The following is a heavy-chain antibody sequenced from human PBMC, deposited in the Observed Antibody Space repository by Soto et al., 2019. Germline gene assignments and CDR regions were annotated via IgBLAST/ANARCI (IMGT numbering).Heavy chain of an antibody. J-gene: IGHJ4*02. D-gene: IGHD3-16*02. CDR1: GFTFSSYW. CDR2: TNSDGSIT. Sequence: GGSLRLSCAASGFTFSSYWMHWVRQVPEKGLVWVSRTNSDGSITNYADAVKGRFTISRDNVKNTLYLQMNSLRAEDTAVYYCVRYSRSVGGSYRPDYWGQGTLVTVSS. CDR3: VRYSRSVGGSYRPDY. V-gene: IGHV3-74*01.